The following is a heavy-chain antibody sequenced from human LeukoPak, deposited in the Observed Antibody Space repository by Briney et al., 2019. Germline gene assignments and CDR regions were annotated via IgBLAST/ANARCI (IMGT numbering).Heavy chain of an antibody. CDR2: INHDGSST. V-gene: IGHV3-74*01. D-gene: IGHD6-13*01. Sequence: GGSLRLSCATSGFTFTTFWMHWVRQAPGKGLVWVSRINHDGSSTNYADSVKGRFTISRDNAKNSLYLQMNSLRAEDTAVYYCARGDSSSWYLTLYYFDYWGQGTLVTVSS. CDR1: GFTFTTFW. CDR3: ARGDSSSWYLTLYYFDY. J-gene: IGHJ4*02.